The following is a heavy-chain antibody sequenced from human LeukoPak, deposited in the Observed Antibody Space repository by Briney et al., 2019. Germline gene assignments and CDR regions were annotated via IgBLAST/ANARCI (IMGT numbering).Heavy chain of an antibody. Sequence: SSETLSLTCAVSGGSISSSIYYWGWIRQHPGKGLEWIASISYSGGNYYNPPLKSRVATFVDTAKNKFSLKLSSVTAADTAVYYCARLGYSYGLADYWGQGTLVTVSS. J-gene: IGHJ4*02. CDR1: GGSISSSIYY. V-gene: IGHV4-39*01. D-gene: IGHD5-18*01. CDR3: ARLGYSYGLADY. CDR2: ISYSGGN.